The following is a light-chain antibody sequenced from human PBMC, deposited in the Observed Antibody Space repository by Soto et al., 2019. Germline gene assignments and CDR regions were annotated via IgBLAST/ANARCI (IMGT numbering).Light chain of an antibody. Sequence: QSALTQPPSASGSPGQSVTISCTGTSSDVGGYNSVSWYQQHPGKAPKFMIYDVSNRPSGVSNRFSGSRSGNTASLTISGLQAEDEADYYCCSYTTSNTRQIVFGTGTQLTVL. CDR2: DVS. V-gene: IGLV2-14*01. J-gene: IGLJ1*01. CDR1: SSDVGGYNS. CDR3: CSYTTSNTRQIV.